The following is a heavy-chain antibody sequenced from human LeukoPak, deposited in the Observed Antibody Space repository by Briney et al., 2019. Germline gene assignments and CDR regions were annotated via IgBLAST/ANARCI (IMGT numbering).Heavy chain of an antibody. J-gene: IGHJ4*02. Sequence: ASVKVSCKASGYTFTSYGISWVRQALGQGLEWMGWISAYNGNTNYAQKLQGRVTMTTDTSTSTAYMELRSLRSDDTAVYYCARDRPADYGDIFHFDYWGQGTLVTVSS. CDR2: ISAYNGNT. CDR1: GYTFTSYG. D-gene: IGHD4-17*01. CDR3: ARDRPADYGDIFHFDY. V-gene: IGHV1-18*01.